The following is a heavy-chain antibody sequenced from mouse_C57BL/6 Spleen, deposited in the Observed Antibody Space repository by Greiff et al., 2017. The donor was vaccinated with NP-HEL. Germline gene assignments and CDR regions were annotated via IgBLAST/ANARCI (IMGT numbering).Heavy chain of an antibody. CDR1: GYTFTSYW. Sequence: QVQLQQPGAELVKPGASVKLSCKASGYTFTSYWMQWVKQRPGQGLEWIGEIDPSDSYTNYNQKFKGKATLTVDTSSSTAYMQLSSLTYEDSAVYYCARLLYYGSSLYWYFDVWGTGTTVTVSS. CDR3: ARLLYYGSSLYWYFDV. D-gene: IGHD1-1*01. J-gene: IGHJ1*03. V-gene: IGHV1-50*01. CDR2: IDPSDSYT.